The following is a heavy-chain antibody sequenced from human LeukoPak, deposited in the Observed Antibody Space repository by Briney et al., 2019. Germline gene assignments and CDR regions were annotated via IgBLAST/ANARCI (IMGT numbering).Heavy chain of an antibody. V-gene: IGHV4-30-4*08. J-gene: IGHJ5*02. CDR3: ARDYSSSPRSWFDP. Sequence: SQTLSLTCTVSGDSISSGDYYWSWNRQPPGKGLEWIGYIYYSGSTYYNPSLKSRVTISVDTSKNQFSLKLSSVTAADTAVYYCARDYSSSPRSWFDPWGQGTLVTVSS. CDR2: IYYSGST. D-gene: IGHD6-6*01. CDR1: GDSISSGDYY.